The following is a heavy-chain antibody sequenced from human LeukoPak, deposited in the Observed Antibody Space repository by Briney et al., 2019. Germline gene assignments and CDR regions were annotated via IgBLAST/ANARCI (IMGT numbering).Heavy chain of an antibody. V-gene: IGHV3-20*04. J-gene: IGHJ4*02. CDR2: INWNGGST. CDR1: GFTVDDYG. CDR3: ARVAMVGAS. Sequence: PGGSLRLSRAAPGFTVDDYGVSWVRHALGKGLEWVSGINWNGGSTGYADSVKGRFTISRDNAKNSLYLQMNSLRAEDTALDYCARVAMVGASWGQGTLVTVSS. D-gene: IGHD1-26*01.